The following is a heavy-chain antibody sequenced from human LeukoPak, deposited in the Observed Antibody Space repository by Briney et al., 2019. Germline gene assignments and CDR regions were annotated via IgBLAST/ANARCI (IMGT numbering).Heavy chain of an antibody. CDR3: AREGNYCYDSSGYYD. J-gene: IGHJ4*02. CDR2: IYSGGST. D-gene: IGHD3-22*01. V-gene: IGHV3-53*01. Sequence: GGSLRLSCAASGFTVSSNYMSWVRQAPGKGLEWVSVIYSGGSTYYADSVKGRFTISRDSSKNTLYLQMNSLRAEDTAVYYCAREGNYCYDSSGYYDWGQGTLVTVSS. CDR1: GFTVSSNY.